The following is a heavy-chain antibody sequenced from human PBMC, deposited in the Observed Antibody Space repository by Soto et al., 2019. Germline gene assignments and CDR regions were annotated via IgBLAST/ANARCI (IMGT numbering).Heavy chain of an antibody. CDR3: ARGSVGVYYYGLDV. CDR1: EFTFSTYW. J-gene: IGHJ6*02. CDR2: IKQDGSEK. D-gene: IGHD2-8*01. Sequence: EVHLVESVGGFVQPGGSLRLSCAASEFTFSTYWMTWVRQAPGKGLEWVANIKQDGSEKYYVDSVRGRFTISRDNAKNSLYLQMNSLRADDTAVYFCARGSVGVYYYGLDVWGQGTTVTVSS. V-gene: IGHV3-7*01.